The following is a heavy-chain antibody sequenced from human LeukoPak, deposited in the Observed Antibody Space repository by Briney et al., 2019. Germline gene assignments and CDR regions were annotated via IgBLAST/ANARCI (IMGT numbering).Heavy chain of an antibody. CDR2: INGDGSNI. CDR3: ARDPRNKGFDP. D-gene: IGHD1/OR15-1a*01. CDR1: GFPFSAYW. Sequence: GGSLRLSXAASGFPFSAYWMHWARQVPGKGLVWVSCINGDGSNIQYADSVKGRFTTSRDNAKNMMYLQMNSLRGEDTAIYYCARDPRNKGFDPWGQGTLVTVSA. J-gene: IGHJ5*02. V-gene: IGHV3-74*01.